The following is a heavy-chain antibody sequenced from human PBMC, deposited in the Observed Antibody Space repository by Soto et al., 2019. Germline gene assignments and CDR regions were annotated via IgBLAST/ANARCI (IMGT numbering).Heavy chain of an antibody. CDR1: GFTVSSNY. D-gene: IGHD5-18*01. CDR3: ARSRYSYGDDAFDI. CDR2: IYSGGST. J-gene: IGHJ3*02. V-gene: IGHV3-66*01. Sequence: EVPLVESGGGLVQPGGSLRLSCVASGFTVSSNYMNWVRQAPGKGLEWVSIIYSGGSTNYADSVKGRFTISRDNSKNTLYLQMNSLRAEDTAVYYCARSRYSYGDDAFDIWGQGTMVTVSS.